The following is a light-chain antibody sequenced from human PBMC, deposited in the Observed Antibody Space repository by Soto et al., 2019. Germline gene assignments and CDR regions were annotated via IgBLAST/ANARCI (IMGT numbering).Light chain of an antibody. CDR1: QDIRNS. V-gene: IGKV1-33*01. Sequence: IRMTQCPSSFSESTGHRVRRAIRASQDIRNSLNWYRQKPGTAPNLLIYDASNLETGVPSRFSGSGSGTDFSFSISSLQPEDIATYYCQQYENLGTFGQGTRLEI. CDR3: QQYENLGT. J-gene: IGKJ5*01. CDR2: DAS.